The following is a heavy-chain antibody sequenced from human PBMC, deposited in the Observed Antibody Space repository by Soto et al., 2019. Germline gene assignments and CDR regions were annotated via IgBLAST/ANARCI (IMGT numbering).Heavy chain of an antibody. CDR3: ARSVAVPGAHIDY. CDR2: VYYTGST. V-gene: IGHV4-59*01. Sequence: PWGTLSLTCSVSGGSISGSYWSWIRQSPGKGLEWLGYVYYTGSTNYSPSLRSRVSISVDTSKNEFSLRLSSVTAADTAVYFCARSVAVPGAHIDYWGQGTQVTVSS. J-gene: IGHJ4*02. D-gene: IGHD6-19*01. CDR1: GGSISGSY.